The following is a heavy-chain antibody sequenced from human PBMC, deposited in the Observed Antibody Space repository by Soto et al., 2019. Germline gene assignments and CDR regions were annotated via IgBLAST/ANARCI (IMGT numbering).Heavy chain of an antibody. Sequence: SETLSLTCAVYGGSFSGYYWSWIRQPPGKGLEWIGEINHSGSTNYNPSLKSRVTISVDTSKNQFSLKLSSVTAADTAVYYCAREPPYYDILAGYSDNWFDPWGQGTLVTVSS. D-gene: IGHD3-9*01. CDR1: GGSFSGYY. J-gene: IGHJ5*02. CDR3: AREPPYYDILAGYSDNWFDP. CDR2: INHSGST. V-gene: IGHV4-34*01.